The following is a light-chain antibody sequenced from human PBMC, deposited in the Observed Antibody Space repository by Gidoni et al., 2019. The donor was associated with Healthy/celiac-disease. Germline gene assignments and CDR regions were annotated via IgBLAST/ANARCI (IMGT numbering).Light chain of an antibody. V-gene: IGKV1-12*01. CDR3: QQYDSYPRT. CDR2: AAS. Sequence: DIQMTQSPSSVSASVGDRVTIPCLASQGISSCLAWYQQKPGNALKLLIYAASRLQSGVPSRFSGSGSGTDFALTISCLQSEDFATYYCQQYDSYPRTFGQGTKVEIK. J-gene: IGKJ1*01. CDR1: QGISSC.